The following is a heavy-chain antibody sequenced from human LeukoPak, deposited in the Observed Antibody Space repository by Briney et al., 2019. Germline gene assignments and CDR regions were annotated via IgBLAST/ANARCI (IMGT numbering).Heavy chain of an antibody. CDR1: GFTFSSYW. V-gene: IGHV3-74*01. J-gene: IGHJ4*02. CDR3: AKAKTQAMVLPGNY. CDR2: INSDGSST. D-gene: IGHD5-18*01. Sequence: GGSLRLSCAASGFTFSSYWMHWVRHAPGKGLVWVSRINSDGSSTSYADSVKGRFTISRDNAKNSLYLQMNSLRAEDTALYYCAKAKTQAMVLPGNYWGQGTRVTVSP.